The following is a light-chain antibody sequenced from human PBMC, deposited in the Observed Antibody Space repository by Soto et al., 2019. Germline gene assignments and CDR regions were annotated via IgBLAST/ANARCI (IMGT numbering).Light chain of an antibody. V-gene: IGKV3-11*01. CDR2: DAS. CDR1: QSLTNN. J-gene: IGKJ4*01. Sequence: EIVLTQSPANLSLSPGDRATLSCRASQSLTNNLVWYQQKAGQAPRLLIYDASNRAAGIPARFSGSGSGTDFTLTISSLEPEDFAVYYCQQRINWPLTFGGGTKVEIK. CDR3: QQRINWPLT.